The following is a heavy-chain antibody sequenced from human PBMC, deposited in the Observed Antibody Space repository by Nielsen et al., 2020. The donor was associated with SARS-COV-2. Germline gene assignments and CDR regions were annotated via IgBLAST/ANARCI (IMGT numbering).Heavy chain of an antibody. V-gene: IGHV1-18*01. Sequence: ASVKVSCKASGYTFTSYGISWVRQAPGQGLEWMGWISAYNGNTNYAQKLQGRVTMTTDTSTSTAYMELRSLRSDDTAVYYCASSSWYRGFFDYWGQGTLVTVSS. D-gene: IGHD6-13*01. CDR3: ASSSWYRGFFDY. J-gene: IGHJ4*02. CDR1: GYTFTSYG. CDR2: ISAYNGNT.